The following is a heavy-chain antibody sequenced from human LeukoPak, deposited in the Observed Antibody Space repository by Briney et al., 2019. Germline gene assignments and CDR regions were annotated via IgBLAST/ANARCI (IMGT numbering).Heavy chain of an antibody. CDR2: INTNTGNP. CDR3: ARGIGYCSDFSCHLDP. Sequence: GASVKVSCKASGYTFTSYAMNWVRQAPGQGLEWMGWINTNTGNPMYAQGFTGRFVFSLDTSVSTAYLQINSLEAEDTAMYFCARGIGYCSDFSCHLDPWGQGTLVTVSS. J-gene: IGHJ5*02. D-gene: IGHD2-15*01. CDR1: GYTFTSYA. V-gene: IGHV7-4-1*02.